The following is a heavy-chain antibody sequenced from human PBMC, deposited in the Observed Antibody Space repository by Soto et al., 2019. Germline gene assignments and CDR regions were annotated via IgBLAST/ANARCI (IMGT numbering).Heavy chain of an antibody. D-gene: IGHD2-15*01. CDR2: IYYSGST. CDR1: GGSISSGGYY. CDR3: ARLGYCSGCSCYDYYYGMDV. V-gene: IGHV4-31*03. Sequence: SETLSLTCTVSGGSISSGGYYWSWIRQHPGKGLEWIGYIYYSGSTYYNPSLKSRVTISVDTSKNQFSLKLSSVTAADTAVYYCARLGYCSGCSCYDYYYGMDVWGQGTTVTVSS. J-gene: IGHJ6*02.